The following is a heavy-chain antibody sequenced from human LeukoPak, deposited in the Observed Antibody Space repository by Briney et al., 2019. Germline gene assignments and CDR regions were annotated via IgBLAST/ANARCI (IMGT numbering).Heavy chain of an antibody. V-gene: IGHV3-23*01. CDR3: ARDGARENIAAAVYGY. D-gene: IGHD6-13*01. CDR2: ISGSGVST. Sequence: GGSLRLACAASGFRFSSYAMSWVRQAPGKGLEWVSAISGSGVSTYYADSVKGRFTISRDNAKNSLYLQMNSLRAEDTAVYYCARDGARENIAAAVYGYWGQGTLVTVSS. J-gene: IGHJ4*02. CDR1: GFRFSSYA.